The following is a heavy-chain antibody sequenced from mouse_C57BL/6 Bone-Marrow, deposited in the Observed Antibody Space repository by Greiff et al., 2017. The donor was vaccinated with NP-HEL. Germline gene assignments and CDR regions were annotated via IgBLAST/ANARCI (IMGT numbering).Heavy chain of an antibody. CDR1: GYAFSSSW. CDR3: ASLTGPSEFDY. V-gene: IGHV1-82*01. CDR2: IYPGDGDT. D-gene: IGHD4-1*01. Sequence: VQLQQSGPELVKPGASVKISCKASGYAFSSSWMNWVKQRPGKGLEWIGRIYPGDGDTNYNGKFKGKATLTADKSSSTAYMQLSSLTSEDSAVYFCASLTGPSEFDYWGQGTTLTVSS. J-gene: IGHJ2*01.